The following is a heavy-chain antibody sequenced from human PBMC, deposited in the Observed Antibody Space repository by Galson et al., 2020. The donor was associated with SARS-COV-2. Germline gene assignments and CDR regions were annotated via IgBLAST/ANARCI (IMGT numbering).Heavy chain of an antibody. CDR3: ARDYDILTGYYNQDYYYDYGMDV. Sequence: SVKVSCKAYGGTFSSYAISWVRQAPGQGLEWMGGIIPIFGTANYAQKFQGRVTITADESTSTAYMELSSLRSEDTAVYYCARDYDILTGYYNQDYYYDYGMDVWGQGTTVTVSS. V-gene: IGHV1-69*13. D-gene: IGHD3-9*01. CDR2: IIPIFGTA. J-gene: IGHJ6*02. CDR1: GGTFSSYA.